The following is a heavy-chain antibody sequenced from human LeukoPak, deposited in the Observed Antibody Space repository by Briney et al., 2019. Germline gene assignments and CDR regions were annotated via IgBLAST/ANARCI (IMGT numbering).Heavy chain of an antibody. Sequence: GGSLRLSCAASGFTFSSYAMSWVRQAPGKGLEWVSAISGSGGSTYYADSEKGRFTISRDNSKNTLYLQMNSLRAEDTAVYYCAKQQGYYYDSSGYAEFDYWGQGTLVTVSS. D-gene: IGHD3-22*01. CDR3: AKQQGYYYDSSGYAEFDY. CDR1: GFTFSSYA. V-gene: IGHV3-23*01. J-gene: IGHJ4*02. CDR2: ISGSGGST.